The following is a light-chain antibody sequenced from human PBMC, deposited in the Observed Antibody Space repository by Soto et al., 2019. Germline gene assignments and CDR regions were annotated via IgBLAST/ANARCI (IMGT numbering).Light chain of an antibody. V-gene: IGLV2-14*03. CDR1: SSDVGGYDY. J-gene: IGLJ1*01. CDR2: DVS. Sequence: QSVLTQPASVSGSPGQSITISCTGASSDVGGYDYVSWYQHHPGKAPKLMIYDVSNRPSGVSNRFSGSKSGYTASLTISGLQAEDEADYYCSSYTSSSTPPYVFGTGTQLTVL. CDR3: SSYTSSSTPPYV.